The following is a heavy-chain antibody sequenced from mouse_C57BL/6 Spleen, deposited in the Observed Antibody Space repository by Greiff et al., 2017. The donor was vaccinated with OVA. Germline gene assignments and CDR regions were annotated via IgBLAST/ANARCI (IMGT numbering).Heavy chain of an antibody. J-gene: IGHJ2*01. Sequence: VQLQQSGPELVKPGASVKISCKASGYSFTDYNMNWVKQSNGKSLEWIGVINPNYGTTSYNQKFKGKVTLTVDQSSSTAYMQHNSLTSESSAVYYCERALFITTVAVDIDCWGQGATLTVST. D-gene: IGHD1-1*01. CDR2: INPNYGTT. V-gene: IGHV1-39*01. CDR3: ERALFITTVAVDIDC. CDR1: GYSFTDYN.